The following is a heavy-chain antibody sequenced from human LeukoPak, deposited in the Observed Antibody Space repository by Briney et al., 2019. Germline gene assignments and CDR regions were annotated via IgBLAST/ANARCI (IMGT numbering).Heavy chain of an antibody. CDR2: IKQDGSEK. J-gene: IGHJ3*02. CDR1: GFTFDSCW. CDR3: ARRLYSSSWDAFDI. D-gene: IGHD6-13*01. V-gene: IGHV3-7*02. Sequence: TGGSLRLSCAASGFTFDSCWMSWVRQAPGKGLEWVANIKQDGSEKYYVDSVKGRFTISRDNAKNSLYLQMNSLRAEDTAVYYCARRLYSSSWDAFDIWGQGTMVTVSS.